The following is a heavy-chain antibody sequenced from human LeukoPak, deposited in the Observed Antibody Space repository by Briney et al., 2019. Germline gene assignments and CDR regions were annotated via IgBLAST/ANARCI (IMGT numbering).Heavy chain of an antibody. CDR3: ARHTGPRPFMDV. Sequence: GESLNISCKGSGYSFTSYWIGWVRQMPGKGLEWMGIIYPGDSKPRANPSFQGQLTISAAKSIGTAYLQWSSLKASDTAMYYCARHTGPRPFMDVWGKGTTVTVSS. J-gene: IGHJ6*04. CDR1: GYSFTSYW. CDR2: IYPGDSKP. V-gene: IGHV5-51*01. D-gene: IGHD1-14*01.